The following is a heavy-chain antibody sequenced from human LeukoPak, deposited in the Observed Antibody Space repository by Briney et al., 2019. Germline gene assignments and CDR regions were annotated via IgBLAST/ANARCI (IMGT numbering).Heavy chain of an antibody. CDR3: AKGQVGALRWFDY. V-gene: IGHV3-23*01. J-gene: IGHJ4*02. CDR1: GFTFNSHA. D-gene: IGHD1-26*01. CDR2: INDSGGGT. Sequence: GGSLRLSCAASGFTFNSHAMTWVRQAPGKGLEWVSGINDSGGGTYYADSVKGRLTISRDNSKNTLYLQMNSLRAEDTAVYYCAKGQVGALRWFDYWGQGTLVTVSS.